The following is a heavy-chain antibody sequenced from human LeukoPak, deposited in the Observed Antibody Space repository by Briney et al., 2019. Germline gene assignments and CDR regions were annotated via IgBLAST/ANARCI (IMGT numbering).Heavy chain of an antibody. CDR1: GFTFRNYW. J-gene: IGHJ6*02. V-gene: IGHV3-7*01. CDR2: INQGGSEK. CDR3: ARGHHGMDV. Sequence: EGSLRLSCAASGFTFRNYWMNWVRQAPGKGLEWVAYINQGGSEKQHADSVKGRFTISRDNARSSLYLQMNSLRAEDTAVYYCARGHHGMDVWGQGTTVTVSS.